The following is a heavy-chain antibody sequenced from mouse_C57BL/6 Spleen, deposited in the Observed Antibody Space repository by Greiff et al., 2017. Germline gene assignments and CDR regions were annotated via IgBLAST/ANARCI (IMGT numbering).Heavy chain of an antibody. D-gene: IGHD4-1*01. CDR1: GYAFSSSW. V-gene: IGHV1-82*01. CDR2: VYPGDGDT. J-gene: IGHJ3*01. CDR3: ACNWDRAY. Sequence: QVQLQQSGPELVKPGASVKISCKASGYAFSSSWMNWVKQRPGQGLEWIGRVYPGDGDTNYNGKFKGEATLTADKSTSTAYMQLSSLTSEDSAVYYCACNWDRAYWGQGTLVTVSA.